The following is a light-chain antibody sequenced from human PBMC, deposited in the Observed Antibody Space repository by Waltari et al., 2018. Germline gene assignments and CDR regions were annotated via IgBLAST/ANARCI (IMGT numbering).Light chain of an antibody. CDR1: SSDIGGYDY. V-gene: IGLV2-8*01. CDR3: SSFAGIINYYV. J-gene: IGLJ1*01. CDR2: EVN. Sequence: QSALPQPPSASGSPGQSVTISCTGTSSDIGGYDYVSWYQQHPGKAPRLIIFEVNKRPSGVPDRFSGSKSGNTAALTISGLQTADEADYYCSSFAGIINYYVFGSGTKVTVL.